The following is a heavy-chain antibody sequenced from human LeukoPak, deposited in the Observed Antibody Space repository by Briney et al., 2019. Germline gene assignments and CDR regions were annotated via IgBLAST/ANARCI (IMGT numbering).Heavy chain of an antibody. V-gene: IGHV3-7*01. CDR2: IKQDGSEK. CDR1: GFTFSSYW. CDR3: ARDPRNYDFWSAKNFGYMDV. J-gene: IGHJ6*03. D-gene: IGHD3-3*01. Sequence: PGGSLRLSCAASGFTFSSYWMSWVRQAPGKGLEWVANIKQDGSEKYYVDSVKGRFTISRDNAKNSLYLQMNSLRAEDTAVYYCARDPRNYDFWSAKNFGYMDVWGKGTTVTVSS.